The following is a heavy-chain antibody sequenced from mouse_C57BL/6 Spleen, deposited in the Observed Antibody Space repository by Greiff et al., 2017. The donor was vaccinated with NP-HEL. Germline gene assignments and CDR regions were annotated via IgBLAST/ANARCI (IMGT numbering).Heavy chain of an antibody. V-gene: IGHV1-69*01. Sequence: QVQLQQPGAELVMPGASVKLSCKASGYTFTSYWMHWVKQRPGQGLEWIGEIDPSDSYTNYNQKFKGKSTLTVDKSSSTAYMQLSSLTSEDSAVYYCASCGSSYGLAYWGQGTLVTVSA. J-gene: IGHJ3*01. CDR3: ASCGSSYGLAY. D-gene: IGHD1-1*01. CDR1: GYTFTSYW. CDR2: IDPSDSYT.